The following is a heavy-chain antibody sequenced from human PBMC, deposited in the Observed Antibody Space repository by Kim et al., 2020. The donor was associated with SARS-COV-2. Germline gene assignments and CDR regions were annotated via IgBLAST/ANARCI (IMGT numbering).Heavy chain of an antibody. Sequence: ANSYATAYAASVKGRFTISRDDSKNTAYLQMNSLKTEDTAVYYCTRHLGVWGQGTLVTVSS. CDR3: TRHLGV. D-gene: IGHD3-10*01. CDR2: ANSYAT. V-gene: IGHV3-73*01. J-gene: IGHJ4*02.